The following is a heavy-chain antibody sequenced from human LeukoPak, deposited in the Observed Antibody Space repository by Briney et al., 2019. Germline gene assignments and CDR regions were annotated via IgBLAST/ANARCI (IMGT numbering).Heavy chain of an antibody. Sequence: GGSLRLSCAASGFTFSNYAMNWVRQAPGKGLEWVSAISASGGRTYYADSVKGRFTISRDNSKNTLYLQMNSLRAEDMAVYYCAKDGGQGADYWGQGTLVTVSS. CDR1: GFTFSNYA. V-gene: IGHV3-23*01. CDR2: ISASGGRT. J-gene: IGHJ4*02. D-gene: IGHD3-16*01. CDR3: AKDGGQGADY.